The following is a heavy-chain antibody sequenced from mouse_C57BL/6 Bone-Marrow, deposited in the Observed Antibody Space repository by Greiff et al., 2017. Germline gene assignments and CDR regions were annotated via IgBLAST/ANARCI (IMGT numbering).Heavy chain of an antibody. V-gene: IGHV1-81*01. CDR1: GYTFTSYG. CDR3: ARPLRSYAMDY. CDR2: IYPRSGNT. Sequence: QVQLQQSGAELARPGASVKLSCKASGYTFTSYGLSWVKQRTGQGLEWIGEIYPRSGNTYYNEKFKGKATLTADKSSSTAYMELRSLTSEDSAVYFCARPLRSYAMDYWGQGTSVTVSS. J-gene: IGHJ4*01. D-gene: IGHD1-1*01.